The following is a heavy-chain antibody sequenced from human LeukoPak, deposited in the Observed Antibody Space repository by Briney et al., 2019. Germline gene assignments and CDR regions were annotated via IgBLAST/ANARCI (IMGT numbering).Heavy chain of an antibody. CDR3: GRHGGATMIRELLVDAFDI. Sequence: SETLSLTCTVSGSSISSYYWSWIRQLPGKGLEWIGYFFHSRSTNYNPSLKTRVTISADTSENQLSLKLRSVTAADTAVYYCGRHGGATMIRELLVDAFDIWGQGTMVTVSS. J-gene: IGHJ3*02. CDR2: FFHSRST. V-gene: IGHV4-59*08. CDR1: GSSISSYY. D-gene: IGHD3-10*01.